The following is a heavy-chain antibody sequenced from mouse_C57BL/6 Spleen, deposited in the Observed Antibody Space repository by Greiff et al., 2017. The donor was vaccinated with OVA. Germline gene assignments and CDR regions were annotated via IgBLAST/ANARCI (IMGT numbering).Heavy chain of an antibody. Sequence: VQLQQSGPELVKPGASVKISCKASGYSFTGYYMNWVKQSPEKSLEWIGEINPSTGGTTYNQKFKAKATLTVDKSSSTAYMQLKSLTSEDSAVYSCARVYYGNQAWFAYWGQGTLVTVSA. CDR3: ARVYYGNQAWFAY. J-gene: IGHJ3*01. V-gene: IGHV1-42*01. D-gene: IGHD2-1*01. CDR2: INPSTGGT. CDR1: GYSFTGYY.